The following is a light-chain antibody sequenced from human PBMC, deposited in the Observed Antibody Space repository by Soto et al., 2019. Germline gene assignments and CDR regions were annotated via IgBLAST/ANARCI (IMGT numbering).Light chain of an antibody. CDR1: QSVSSY. J-gene: IGKJ1*01. V-gene: IGKV3-15*01. CDR3: QQYNNWPTWT. Sequence: EIVLRQSPATLSLTPGERATLSCRASQSVSSYLAWYQQKPGQAPRLLIYGASTRATGIPARFSGSGSETEFTLTISSLQAEDSAVYFCQQYNNWPTWTFGQGTKVDIK. CDR2: GAS.